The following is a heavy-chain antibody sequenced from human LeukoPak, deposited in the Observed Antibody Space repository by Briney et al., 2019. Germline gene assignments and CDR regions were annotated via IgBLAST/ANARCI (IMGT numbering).Heavy chain of an antibody. D-gene: IGHD2-2*01. CDR3: AIAGRSTPYYYYGMDV. CDR2: INHSGST. J-gene: IGHJ6*02. CDR1: GGSFSGYY. V-gene: IGHV4-34*01. Sequence: SETLSLTCAVYGGSFSGYYWSWIRQPPGKGLEWIGEINHSGSTNYNPSLKSRVTISVDTSKNQFSLKLSSVTAADTAVYYCAIAGRSTPYYYYGMDVWGQGTTVTVSS.